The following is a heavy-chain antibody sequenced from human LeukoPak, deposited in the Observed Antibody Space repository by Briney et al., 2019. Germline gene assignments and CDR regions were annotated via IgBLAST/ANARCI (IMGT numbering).Heavy chain of an antibody. CDR1: GGSISNDGYF. J-gene: IGHJ3*02. CDR3: ARGHHQAWDAFDI. CDR2: MSYGGDT. V-gene: IGHV4-39*01. Sequence: SETLSLTCTVSGGSISNDGYFWGWIRQPPGKGLEWIGSMSYGGDTYYSPALKSRLPISVDPPKNQFSLQLNSVTPEDTAVYYCARGHHQAWDAFDIWGQGTMVTVSS.